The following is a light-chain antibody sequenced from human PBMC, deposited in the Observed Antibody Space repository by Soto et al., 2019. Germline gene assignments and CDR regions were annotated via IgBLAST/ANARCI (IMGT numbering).Light chain of an antibody. Sequence: DIQMTQSPSTLSASVGDRVNITCRASQSISSWLAWYQQKPGKAPKLLIYKASTLKSGVPSRFSGSGSGTEFTLTISSLQPDDFATHYCQHYNSYSEAFGQGTKVDIK. CDR3: QHYNSYSEA. V-gene: IGKV1-5*03. J-gene: IGKJ1*01. CDR1: QSISSW. CDR2: KAS.